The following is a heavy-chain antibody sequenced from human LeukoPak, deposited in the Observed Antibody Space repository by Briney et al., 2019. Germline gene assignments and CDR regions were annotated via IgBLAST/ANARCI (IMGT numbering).Heavy chain of an antibody. D-gene: IGHD6-13*01. Sequence: GGSLRLSCADSGFTVSSNYMRWVRQAPGKGLEWVSVIYSGGSTHYADSVKGRFTISRDNSKNTLYLQMNSLRAEDTAVYYCARNPSASGRNSYYGVDVWGQGTTVTVSS. J-gene: IGHJ6*02. V-gene: IGHV3-66*01. CDR1: GFTVSSNY. CDR3: ARNPSASGRNSYYGVDV. CDR2: IYSGGST.